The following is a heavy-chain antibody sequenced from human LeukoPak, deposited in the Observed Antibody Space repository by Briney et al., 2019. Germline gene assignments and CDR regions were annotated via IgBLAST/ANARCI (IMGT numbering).Heavy chain of an antibody. V-gene: IGHV4-61*02. CDR2: IYTSGST. CDR3: ARAPSSRFQQDDFDY. J-gene: IGHJ4*02. D-gene: IGHD6-6*01. Sequence: PSETLSLTCTVSGGSISSGSCYWSWIRQPAGKGLEWIGRIYTSGSTNYNPSLKSRVTISVDTSKNQFSLKLSSVTAADTAVYYCARAPSSRFQQDDFDYWGQGTLVTVSS. CDR1: GGSISSGSCY.